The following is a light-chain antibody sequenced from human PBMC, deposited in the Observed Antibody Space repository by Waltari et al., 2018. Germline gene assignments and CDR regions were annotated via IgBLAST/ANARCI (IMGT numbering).Light chain of an antibody. CDR1: GNNVGNQG. V-gene: IGLV10-54*01. J-gene: IGLJ3*02. CDR3: SAWDSSLSAWV. CDR2: RNN. Sequence: QAGLTQPPSVSRGLRQTATLTCTGHGNNVGNQGAAWRQQHQGHPPNLLSYRNNNRPPGISERFSASRSGNTASLTITGLQPEDEADYYCSAWDSSLSAWVFGGGTKLTVL.